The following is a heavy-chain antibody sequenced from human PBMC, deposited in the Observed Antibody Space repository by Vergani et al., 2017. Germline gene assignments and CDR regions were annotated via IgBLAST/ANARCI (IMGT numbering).Heavy chain of an antibody. CDR2: IYPGDSDT. J-gene: IGHJ6*02. CDR1: GYSFTSYW. D-gene: IGHD6-19*01. CDR3: AGPIAVAGRYYYYGMDV. V-gene: IGHV5-51*01. Sequence: EVQLVQSGAEVKKPGESLKISCKGSGYSFTSYWIGWVRQMPGKGLEWMGIIYPGDSDTRYSPSFQGQGTITADKSISTAYLQWSSLKASETAMYYCAGPIAVAGRYYYYGMDVWGQGTTVTVSS.